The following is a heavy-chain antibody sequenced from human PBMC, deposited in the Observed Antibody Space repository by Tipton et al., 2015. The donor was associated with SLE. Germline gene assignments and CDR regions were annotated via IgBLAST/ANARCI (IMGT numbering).Heavy chain of an antibody. CDR1: GGSISSGDYY. CDR2: IYYSGTT. J-gene: IGHJ5*02. D-gene: IGHD5-12*01. V-gene: IGHV4-31*03. Sequence: LRLSCTVSGGSISSGDYYWSWIRQHPGKGLEWIGYIYYSGTTYYNPSLRSRVTMSIDPSENQFSLRLTSVTAADTAVYYCARGARDIVATIYWFDPWGQGTPVTVSS. CDR3: ARGARDIVATIYWFDP.